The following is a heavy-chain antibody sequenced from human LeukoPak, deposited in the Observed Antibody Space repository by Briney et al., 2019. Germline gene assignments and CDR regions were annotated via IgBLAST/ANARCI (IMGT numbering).Heavy chain of an antibody. CDR2: IYPYTGNT. J-gene: IGHJ5*01. D-gene: IGHD6-13*01. Sequence: ASVTVSCKASGYTFINYGISWVRQAPGQGLEWMGWIYPYTGNTNYAQMLQGRVTMTTDTSTRTAYMELTSLTSDDTAVYYCARGGQQLVWFDSWGQGTLVTVSS. CDR1: GYTFINYG. V-gene: IGHV1-18*01. CDR3: ARGGQQLVWFDS.